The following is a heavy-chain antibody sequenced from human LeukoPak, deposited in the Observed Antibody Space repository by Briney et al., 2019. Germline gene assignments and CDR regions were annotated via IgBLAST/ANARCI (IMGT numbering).Heavy chain of an antibody. D-gene: IGHD3-22*01. CDR2: IYYSGST. CDR3: ARHYYNSSGYSPWYFDY. J-gene: IGHJ4*02. Sequence: SETLSLTCTVSGGSFSSSTYYWGWIRQPPGKGLEWIGSIYYSGSTYYNQSLKSRVTISADTSKNQFSLKVTSVTAADTAVYYCARHYYNSSGYSPWYFDYWGQGALVTVSS. V-gene: IGHV4-39*01. CDR1: GGSFSSSTYY.